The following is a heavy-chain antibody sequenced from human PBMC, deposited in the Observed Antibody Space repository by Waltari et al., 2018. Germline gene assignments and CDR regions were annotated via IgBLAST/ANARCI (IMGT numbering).Heavy chain of an antibody. D-gene: IGHD3-16*02. CDR3: ARSPTRNPIVGRNWFDP. Sequence: QVQLQESGPGLVKPSETLSLTCTVSGYSISSGYYWGWIRQPPGKGLEWIGSIYHSGSTYYNPSLKSRVTISVDTSKNQFSLKLSSVTAADTAVYYCARSPTRNPIVGRNWFDPWGQGTLVTVSS. CDR2: IYHSGST. J-gene: IGHJ5*02. CDR1: GYSISSGYY. V-gene: IGHV4-38-2*02.